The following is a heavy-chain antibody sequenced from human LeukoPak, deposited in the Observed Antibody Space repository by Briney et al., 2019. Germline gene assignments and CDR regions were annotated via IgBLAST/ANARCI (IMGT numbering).Heavy chain of an antibody. D-gene: IGHD2/OR15-2a*01. Sequence: GGSLRLSCAASGFTFRSYTMNWVRQAPGKGLEWASSISSSSSYIYYAGSVKGRFTISRDNAKNSLYLQMNSLRAEDTAVYYCVRDLWYWGQGILVTVSS. CDR3: VRDLWY. CDR1: GFTFRSYT. CDR2: ISSSSSYI. J-gene: IGHJ4*02. V-gene: IGHV3-21*01.